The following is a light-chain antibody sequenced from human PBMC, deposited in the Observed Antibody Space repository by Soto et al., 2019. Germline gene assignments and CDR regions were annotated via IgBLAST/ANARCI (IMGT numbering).Light chain of an antibody. Sequence: EIVLTQSPGTLSLSPGERATLSCRASQSVSNSFLAWYQHKPGQAPRLLIYGASSRATGIPDRFSGSGSGTDFTLTISRLEPEDFAVYYCQQYGSSPRTFGQGTKVDIK. J-gene: IGKJ1*01. CDR2: GAS. CDR1: QSVSNSF. CDR3: QQYGSSPRT. V-gene: IGKV3-20*01.